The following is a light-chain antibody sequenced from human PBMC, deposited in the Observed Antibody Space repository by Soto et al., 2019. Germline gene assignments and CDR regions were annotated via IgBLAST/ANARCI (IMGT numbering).Light chain of an antibody. J-gene: IGLJ1*01. CDR1: SSDVGGCNY. Sequence: QSALTQPASVSGSPGQSITISCTGTSSDVGGCNYVSWYQQHPGKAHKLMIYDVSNRPTGVANRFSGSKSGNTASLTISGLQTEHEADYYCSSYTSSITSLYVFGSGTKLTLL. V-gene: IGLV2-14*01. CDR3: SSYTSSITSLYV. CDR2: DVS.